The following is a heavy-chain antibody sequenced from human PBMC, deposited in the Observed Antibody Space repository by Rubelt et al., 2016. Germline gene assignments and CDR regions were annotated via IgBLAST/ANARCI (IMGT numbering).Heavy chain of an antibody. D-gene: IGHD3-10*01. J-gene: IGHJ5*02. Sequence: QVQLQQWGAGLLMPSETLSLTCAVYGGSFSIYYWSWLRQPPGKGLEWIGEINHSGSTNYNPSLKSRVTISVDTSKNQCSLKLSSVTAADTAVYYCARGGRYYGSGSYQRHNWFDPWGQGTLVTVSS. CDR3: ARGGRYYGSGSYQRHNWFDP. V-gene: IGHV4-34*01. CDR2: INHSGST. CDR1: GGSFSIYY.